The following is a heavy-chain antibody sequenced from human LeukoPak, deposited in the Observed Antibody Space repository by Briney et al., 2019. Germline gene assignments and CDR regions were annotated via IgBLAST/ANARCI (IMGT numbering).Heavy chain of an antibody. V-gene: IGHV1-46*01. Sequence: ASVKVSCKASGYTFTSYYTHWLRQAPGQGLEWMGIINPSGGSTSYAQKFQGRVTMTRDTSTSTVYMELSSLRSENTAAYYCARGGFYGDTLNWGQGTLVTVSS. CDR3: ARGGFYGDTLN. D-gene: IGHD4-17*01. CDR2: INPSGGST. J-gene: IGHJ4*02. CDR1: GYTFTSYY.